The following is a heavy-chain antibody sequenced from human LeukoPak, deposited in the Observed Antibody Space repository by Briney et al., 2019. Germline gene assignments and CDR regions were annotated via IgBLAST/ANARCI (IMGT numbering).Heavy chain of an antibody. D-gene: IGHD6-13*01. Sequence: ASVKVSCKASGYTFTSYYMHWVRQAPGQGLEWMGIINPSGVSTSYAQKFQGRVTMTRDTSTSTVYMELSSLRSDETAVYYCARGTRIAAAGMGYSIYWGQGTLVTVSS. CDR1: GYTFTSYY. V-gene: IGHV1-46*01. J-gene: IGHJ4*02. CDR3: ARGTRIAAAGMGYSIY. CDR2: INPSGVST.